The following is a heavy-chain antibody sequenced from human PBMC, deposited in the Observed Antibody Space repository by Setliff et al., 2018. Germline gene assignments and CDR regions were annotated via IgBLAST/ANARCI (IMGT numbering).Heavy chain of an antibody. J-gene: IGHJ6*03. D-gene: IGHD5-18*01. CDR1: GYTFSSYG. CDR3: AREGVDTRSSTDYRYYMDV. V-gene: IGHV1-3*01. Sequence: ASVKVSCKASGYTFSSYGVHWVRQAPGQRLEWMGWINAGNGNTKYSQKFQDRVTITRDTSATTAYMELSSLRFEDTAVYYCAREGVDTRSSTDYRYYMDVWGKGTTVTVSS. CDR2: INAGNGNT.